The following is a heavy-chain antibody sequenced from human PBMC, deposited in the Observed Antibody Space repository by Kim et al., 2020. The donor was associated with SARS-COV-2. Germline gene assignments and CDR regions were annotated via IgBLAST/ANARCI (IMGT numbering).Heavy chain of an antibody. Sequence: GGSLRLSCAASGFTFSSYAMSWVRQAPGKGLEWVSALSGSGGTSYYADSVKGRFTISRDNFKNTLYLQMNSLRAEDTAVYYCAKVPHSGSVGDWGQGTLVTVSS. CDR1: GFTFSSYA. J-gene: IGHJ4*02. CDR3: AKVPHSGSVGD. D-gene: IGHD1-26*01. V-gene: IGHV3-23*01. CDR2: LSGSGGTS.